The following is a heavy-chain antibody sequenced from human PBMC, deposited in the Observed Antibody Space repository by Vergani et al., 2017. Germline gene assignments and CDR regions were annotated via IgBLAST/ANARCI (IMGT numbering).Heavy chain of an antibody. Sequence: QVQLQESGPGLVKPSETLSLTCTVSGGSISSGGYYWSWIRQHPGKGLEWIGRIYTSGSTNYNPSLKSRVTMSVDTSKNQFSLKLSSVTAADTAVYYCARRWGDSGAGLNWFDPWGQGTLVTVSS. CDR2: IYTSGST. CDR3: ARRWGDSGAGLNWFDP. D-gene: IGHD1-26*01. J-gene: IGHJ5*02. V-gene: IGHV4-61*08. CDR1: GGSISSGGYY.